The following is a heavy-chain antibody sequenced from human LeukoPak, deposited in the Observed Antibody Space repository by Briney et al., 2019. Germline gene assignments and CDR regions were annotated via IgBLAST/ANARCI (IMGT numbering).Heavy chain of an antibody. V-gene: IGHV4-59*01. J-gene: IGHJ4*02. D-gene: IGHD4-17*01. CDR1: GGSISSYY. Sequence: SETLSLTCTVSGGSISSYYWSWIRQPPGKGLEWIGYIYYSGSTNYNPSLKSRVTISVDTSKNQFSLKLSSVTAADTAVYYCAREGDGDSSSGFDYWGQGTLVTVSS. CDR3: AREGDGDSSSGFDY. CDR2: IYYSGST.